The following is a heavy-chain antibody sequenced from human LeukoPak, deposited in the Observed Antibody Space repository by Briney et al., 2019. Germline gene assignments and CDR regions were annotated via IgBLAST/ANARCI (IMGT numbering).Heavy chain of an antibody. CDR1: GFTFSSYA. CDR3: ARDGYNPFSFAGHFFDY. CDR2: ISYDGSNK. Sequence: QPGGSLRLSCAASGFTFSSYAMPWVRQAPGKGLEWVAVISYDGSNKYYADSVKGRFTISRDNSKNTLYLQMNSLRAEDTAVYYCARDGYNPFSFAGHFFDYWGQGTLVTVSS. J-gene: IGHJ4*02. V-gene: IGHV3-30*01. D-gene: IGHD5-24*01.